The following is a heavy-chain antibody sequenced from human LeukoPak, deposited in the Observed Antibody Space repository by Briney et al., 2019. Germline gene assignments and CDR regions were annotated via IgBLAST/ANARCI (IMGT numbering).Heavy chain of an antibody. CDR3: ARERIIAAAGRYWFDP. Sequence: SETLSLTCTVSGGSISSYYWSWIRQPPGKGLEWIRYIYYSGSTNYNPSLKSRVTISVDTSKNQFSLKLSSVTAADTAVYYCARERIIAAAGRYWFDPWGQGTLVTVSS. CDR1: GGSISSYY. CDR2: IYYSGST. D-gene: IGHD6-13*01. V-gene: IGHV4-59*01. J-gene: IGHJ5*02.